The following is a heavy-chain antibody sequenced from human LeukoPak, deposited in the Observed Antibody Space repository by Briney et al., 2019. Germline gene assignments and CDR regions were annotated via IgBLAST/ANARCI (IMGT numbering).Heavy chain of an antibody. CDR3: ARVQRGNWFDP. CDR1: GFTFSDFY. Sequence: GGSLRLSCAPSGFTFSDFYMSWIRQAPGKGLEWLSYISSSGTTIYYADSVKGRFTISRDNAKNSLYLQMNSLRVEDTAVYYCARVQRGNWFDPWGQGTLVTVSS. V-gene: IGHV3-11*01. CDR2: ISSSGTTI. J-gene: IGHJ5*02.